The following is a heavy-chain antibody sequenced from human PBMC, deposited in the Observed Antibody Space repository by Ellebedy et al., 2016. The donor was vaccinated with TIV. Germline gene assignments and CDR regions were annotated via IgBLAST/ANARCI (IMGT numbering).Heavy chain of an antibody. CDR2: ISGSGDRT. J-gene: IGHJ4*02. D-gene: IGHD5-18*01. V-gene: IGHV3-23*01. CDR3: VKEASGYSYANY. Sequence: GESLKISXAASGFTFNNYAMSWVRQAPGKGLEWVSAISGSGDRTYYADSVKGRFTISRDNSKNTLYLQMNSLRAEDTAMYYCVKEASGYSYANYWGQGTLVTVSS. CDR1: GFTFNNYA.